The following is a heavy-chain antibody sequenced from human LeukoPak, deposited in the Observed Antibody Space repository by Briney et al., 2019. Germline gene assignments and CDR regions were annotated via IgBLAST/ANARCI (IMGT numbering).Heavy chain of an antibody. V-gene: IGHV4-30-4*01. Sequence: PSQTLSFTCTVSGGSISSGDYYWSWIRQPPGKGLEWIGYIYYSGSTYYNPSLKSRVTISVDTSKNQFSLKLSSVTAADTAVYYCARTTFLRFLDFWGQGTLVTVSS. CDR2: IYYSGST. CDR1: GGSISSGDYY. D-gene: IGHD3-3*01. CDR3: ARTTFLRFLDF. J-gene: IGHJ4*02.